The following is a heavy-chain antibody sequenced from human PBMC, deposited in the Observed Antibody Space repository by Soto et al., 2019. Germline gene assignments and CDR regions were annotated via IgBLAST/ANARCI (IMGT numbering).Heavy chain of an antibody. J-gene: IGHJ6*02. CDR1: GASISSSSFY. CDR3: AVTTGITMPDNYYYYGMDV. D-gene: IGHD2-2*01. V-gene: IGHV4-39*01. Sequence: LETLSLTCTVSGASISSSSFYWGWVRQPPGKGLEWIGSSYYSGRTRYNPCLKRRVTISADTSKNQFSLKLSYVTAADTAVHYCAVTTGITMPDNYYYYGMDVWGQGTTVTVSS. CDR2: SYYSGRT.